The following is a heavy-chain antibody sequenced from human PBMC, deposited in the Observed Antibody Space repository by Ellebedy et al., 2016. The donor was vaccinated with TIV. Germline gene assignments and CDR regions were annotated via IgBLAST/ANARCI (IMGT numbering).Heavy chain of an antibody. J-gene: IGHJ6*02. CDR2: FDPEDGET. CDR3: ATGNITIFGVVTPDYYYGMDV. V-gene: IGHV1-24*01. D-gene: IGHD3-3*01. CDR1: GYTLTELS. Sequence: ASVKVSCKVSGYTLTELSMHWVRQAPGKGLEWMGGFDPEDGETIYAQKFQGRVTMTEDTSTDPAYMELRSLRSEDTAVYYCATGNITIFGVVTPDYYYGMDVWGQGTTVTVSS.